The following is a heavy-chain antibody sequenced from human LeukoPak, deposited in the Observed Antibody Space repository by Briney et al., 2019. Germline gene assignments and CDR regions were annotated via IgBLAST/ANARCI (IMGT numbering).Heavy chain of an antibody. CDR2: ISWNSGSI. J-gene: IGHJ4*02. V-gene: IGHV3-9*01. CDR1: GFTFDDYA. CDR3: AKDTNAAIYCFDY. Sequence: PGGSLRLSCAASGFTFDDYAMHWVRQAPGKGLEWVSGISWNSGSIGYADSVKGRFTISRDNAKNSLYLQMNSLRAEDTALYYCAKDTNAAIYCFDYWGQGTLVTVSS. D-gene: IGHD4/OR15-4a*01.